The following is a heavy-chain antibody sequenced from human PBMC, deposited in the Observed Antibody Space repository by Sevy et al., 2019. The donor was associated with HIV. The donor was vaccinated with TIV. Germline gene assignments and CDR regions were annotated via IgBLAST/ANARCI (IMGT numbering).Heavy chain of an antibody. Sequence: GGCLRLCCTASGFTFGDYAMSWFRQAPGRGLECVGFIRSETYGETTEYAASVKGRFTVSRDDSKSIVYLQMNSLKTEDTAVYYCTRRASRVYGDHLNLYWGQGTLVTVSS. CDR2: IRSETYGETT. V-gene: IGHV3-49*03. D-gene: IGHD2-21*02. J-gene: IGHJ4*02. CDR1: GFTFGDYA. CDR3: TRRASRVYGDHLNLY.